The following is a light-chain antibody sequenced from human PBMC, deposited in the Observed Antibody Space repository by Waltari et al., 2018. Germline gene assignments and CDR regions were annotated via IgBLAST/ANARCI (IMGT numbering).Light chain of an antibody. J-gene: IGLJ3*02. Sequence: QSVLTQPPSVSGAPGQRVTISCTGTTSNIGAGCDVHWYQHVPGTAPKVLIYVNNNRPSVVPDRFSVSKSGTSASLAIPVFQAEDEADYYFQAYDRSLSGWVFGGGTKLTVL. CDR1: TSNIGAGCD. CDR3: QAYDRSLSGWV. CDR2: VNN. V-gene: IGLV1-40*01.